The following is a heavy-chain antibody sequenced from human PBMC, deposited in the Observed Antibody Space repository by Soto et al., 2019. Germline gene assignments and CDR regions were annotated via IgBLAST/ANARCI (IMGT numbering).Heavy chain of an antibody. Sequence: QVQLVQSGAEVKKPGASVKVSCKASGYDFTDHYIHWVRQAPGQGLEWMGIISPDGGSTRYSQKFQARITLTRDTSTSTVYMELSSLSSEDTAVYYCARAPRGGVIIVITSAQIDYWGQGTLVTVSS. CDR1: GYDFTDHY. D-gene: IGHD3-10*01. J-gene: IGHJ4*02. V-gene: IGHV1-46*01. CDR3: ARAPRGGVIIVITSAQIDY. CDR2: ISPDGGST.